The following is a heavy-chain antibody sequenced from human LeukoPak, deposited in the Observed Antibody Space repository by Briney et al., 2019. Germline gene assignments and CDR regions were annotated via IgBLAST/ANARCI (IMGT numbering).Heavy chain of an antibody. CDR3: ARRLTQYDCFDP. Sequence: SQTLSLTCAISGDSVSSNSVTWNWIRQSPSRGLEWLGRSYYRSTWYNDYAVSVSGRITVNPDTSKNQFSLHLNSVTPEDTAVYYCARRLTQYDCFDPWGQGILVTVSS. CDR1: GDSVSSNSVT. J-gene: IGHJ5*02. D-gene: IGHD2-2*01. CDR2: SYYRSTWYN. V-gene: IGHV6-1*01.